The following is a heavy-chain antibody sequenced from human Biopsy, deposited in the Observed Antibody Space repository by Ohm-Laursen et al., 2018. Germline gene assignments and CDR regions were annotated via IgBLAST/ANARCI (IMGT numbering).Heavy chain of an antibody. Sequence: GTLSLTCTVYGGSLSGYYWNWIRQSPGKGLEWIGEINHRGFTSNNPSLKSRVTISVDTSKNQFSLKLGSVTAADTAVYYCAKNLAVSSYALDIWGQGTMVTVSS. D-gene: IGHD2/OR15-2a*01. V-gene: IGHV4-34*01. J-gene: IGHJ3*02. CDR1: GGSLSGYY. CDR2: INHRGFT. CDR3: AKNLAVSSYALDI.